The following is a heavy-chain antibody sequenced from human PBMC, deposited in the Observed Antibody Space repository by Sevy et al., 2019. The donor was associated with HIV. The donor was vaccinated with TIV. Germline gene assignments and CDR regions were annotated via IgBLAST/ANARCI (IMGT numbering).Heavy chain of an antibody. V-gene: IGHV1-46*01. Sequence: ASVKVSCKASGYTFTSYYMHWVRQAPGQGLEWMGIINPSGGSTSYAQKFQGRVTMTRDTSTSTVYMELSSLRSEDTAGYYGAGDHTVIGSSWYGAFDIWGQGTMVTVSS. J-gene: IGHJ3*02. D-gene: IGHD6-13*01. CDR3: AGDHTVIGSSWYGAFDI. CDR2: INPSGGST. CDR1: GYTFTSYY.